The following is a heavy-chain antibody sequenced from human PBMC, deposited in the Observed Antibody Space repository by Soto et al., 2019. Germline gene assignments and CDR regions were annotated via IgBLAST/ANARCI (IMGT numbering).Heavy chain of an antibody. J-gene: IGHJ4*02. Sequence: ASVKVSCKASGYTFTSYAMHWVRQTPGQRLEWMGWINAGNGNTKYSQKFQGRVTITRDTSASTAYMELSSLRSEDTAVYYCARGLNGYLHYLAYGGRGTPAPVSS. CDR1: GYTFTSYA. CDR3: ARGLNGYLHYLAY. CDR2: INAGNGNT. V-gene: IGHV1-3*01. D-gene: IGHD5-18*01.